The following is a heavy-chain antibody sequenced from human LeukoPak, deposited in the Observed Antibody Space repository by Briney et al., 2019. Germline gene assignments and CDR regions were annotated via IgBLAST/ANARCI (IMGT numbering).Heavy chain of an antibody. Sequence: SETLSLTCTVSGGSISSSSNYWGWIRPPPGKGLEWIGRIYYNGSTYYNPSLKSRVTISVDTSKNQFSLKLSSVTAADTAVYYCARWIVSGFDYWGQGTLVTVSS. CDR2: IYYNGST. J-gene: IGHJ4*02. CDR3: ARWIVSGFDY. V-gene: IGHV4-39*01. D-gene: IGHD3-16*02. CDR1: GGSISSSSNY.